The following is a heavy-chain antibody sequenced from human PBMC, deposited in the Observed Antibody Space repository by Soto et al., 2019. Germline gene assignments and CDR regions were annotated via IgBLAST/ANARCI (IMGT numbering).Heavy chain of an antibody. Sequence: PSETLSLTCAVSGGSISSGGYSWNWIRQLPGKGLEWIGYIYHSGGTLYNPSLKSRVTISVDTSKNQFSLKVNSVTAADTAVYYCARVERYYDSGVWGGYFQYWGQGTLVPVSS. CDR2: IYHSGGT. J-gene: IGHJ4*02. CDR3: ARVERYYDSGVWGGYFQY. V-gene: IGHV4-30-2*05. D-gene: IGHD3-16*01. CDR1: GGSISSGGYS.